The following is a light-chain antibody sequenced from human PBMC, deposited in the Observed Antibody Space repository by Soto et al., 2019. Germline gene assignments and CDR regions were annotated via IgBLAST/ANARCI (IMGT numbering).Light chain of an antibody. CDR3: VSFAGGTYV. V-gene: IGLV2-11*01. CDR1: SGDIGAYIF. Sequence: QSALTQPRAVSGCPGQSVTISCSGTSGDIGAYIFVSWYQQHPGKAPKLLIYDVNRRPPGVPDRFFGSKSGNTASLTVSGLQAEDEADYYCVSFAGGTYVFGTGTKVTVL. J-gene: IGLJ1*01. CDR2: DVN.